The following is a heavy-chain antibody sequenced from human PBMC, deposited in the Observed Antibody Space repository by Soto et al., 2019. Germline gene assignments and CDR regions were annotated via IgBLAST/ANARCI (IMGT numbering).Heavy chain of an antibody. CDR1: GFPFRNFA. CDR2: ISNSGSST. V-gene: IGHV3-23*05. CDR3: ARADLLWDSFDL. D-gene: IGHD2-2*01. J-gene: IGHJ6*02. Sequence: GGSLRLSCAASGFPFRNFAMAWVRQAPGKGLEWVSIISNSGSSTYHGDSVKGRFTTSRDNSKGTLSLHMRGVRIDDTAVYFCARADLLWDSFDLWGQGTTVTVSS.